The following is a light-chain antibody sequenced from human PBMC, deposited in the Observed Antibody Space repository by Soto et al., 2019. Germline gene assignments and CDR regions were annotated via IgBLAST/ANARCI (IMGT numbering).Light chain of an antibody. CDR3: DSYTSGSSYV. CDR1: SSDVGGYNY. J-gene: IGLJ1*01. Sequence: QSSLTQPASVSGSPGQSITISCTGTSSDVGGYNYVSWYQQHPGKAPKLMIYDVSYRPSGVSDRFSGSKSGNTASLTISGLQSEDEADYCCDSYTSGSSYVFGTGTRSPP. CDR2: DVS. V-gene: IGLV2-14*01.